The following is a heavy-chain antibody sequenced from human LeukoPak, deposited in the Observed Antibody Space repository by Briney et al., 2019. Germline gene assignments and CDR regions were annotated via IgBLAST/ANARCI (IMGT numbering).Heavy chain of an antibody. CDR1: GFSINSGYY. D-gene: IGHD4-17*01. Sequence: SETLSLTCTVSGFSINSGYYWGWIRQPPGKGLEWIGSIYHGGSTYYNPSLKSRVTISVDTPKNQFSLKLSSVTAADTAVYYCARVVTTATTWAFDVWGQGTMVTVFS. CDR3: ARVVTTATTWAFDV. CDR2: IYHGGST. J-gene: IGHJ3*01. V-gene: IGHV4-38-2*02.